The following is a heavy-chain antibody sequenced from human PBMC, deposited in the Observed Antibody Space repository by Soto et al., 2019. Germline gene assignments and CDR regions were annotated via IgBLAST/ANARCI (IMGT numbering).Heavy chain of an antibody. J-gene: IGHJ4*02. CDR3: AHIFLYGDYVAFDS. D-gene: IGHD4-17*01. CDR2: IYWDDDK. V-gene: IGHV2-5*02. CDR1: GFSLSTSGVG. Sequence: QITLKESGPTLVKPTQTLTLTCTFSGFSLSTSGVGVGWIRQPPGKALEWLALIYWDDDKRYSPSLKSSLTITKDTSKNQVVLTMTNMDPVDTATYYCAHIFLYGDYVAFDSWGQGTLVTVSS.